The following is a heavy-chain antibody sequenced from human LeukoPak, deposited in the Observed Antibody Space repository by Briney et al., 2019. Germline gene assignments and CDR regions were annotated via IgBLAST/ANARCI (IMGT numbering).Heavy chain of an antibody. D-gene: IGHD5-12*01. J-gene: IGHJ4*02. Sequence: GGSLRLSCAASGFTFSSYGMSWVRRAPGKGPEWVSGISGSSGNTYYADSVKGRFTISRDNSQNTLYLQMNTLRAEDTAVYYCAKVVSGYHFDYWGQGTLVTVSS. CDR1: GFTFSSYG. CDR3: AKVVSGYHFDY. CDR2: ISGSSGNT. V-gene: IGHV3-23*01.